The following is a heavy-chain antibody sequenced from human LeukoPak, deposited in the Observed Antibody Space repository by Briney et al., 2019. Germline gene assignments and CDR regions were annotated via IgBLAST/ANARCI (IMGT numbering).Heavy chain of an antibody. CDR1: GFIFSDYS. CDR3: ARDHNWAFDS. CDR2: IGLDSGFT. Sequence: GGSLRLSCAASGFIFSDYSMDWVRQAPGRGLEWLSYIGLDSGFTSYADSVKGRFTISSDTARNSLYLHLNSLRAEDTALYFCARDHNWAFDSWGQGTLVTVSS. D-gene: IGHD1-20*01. J-gene: IGHJ4*02. V-gene: IGHV3-21*05.